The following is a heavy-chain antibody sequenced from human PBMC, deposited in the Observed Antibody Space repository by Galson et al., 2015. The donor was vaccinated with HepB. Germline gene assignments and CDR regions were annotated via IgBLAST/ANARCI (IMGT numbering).Heavy chain of an antibody. CDR1: GFTFSSYA. CDR3: ARGEGGSYYWYFDL. Sequence: SLRLSCAASGFTFSSYAMHWVRQAPGKGLEWVAVISYDGSNKYYADSVKGRFTISRDNSKNTLYLQMNSLRAEDTAVYYCARGEGGSYYWYFDLWGRGTLVTVSS. J-gene: IGHJ2*01. V-gene: IGHV3-30-3*01. D-gene: IGHD1-26*01. CDR2: ISYDGSNK.